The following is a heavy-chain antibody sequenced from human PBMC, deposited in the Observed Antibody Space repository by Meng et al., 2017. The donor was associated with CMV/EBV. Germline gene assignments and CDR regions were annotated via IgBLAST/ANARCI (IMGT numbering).Heavy chain of an antibody. V-gene: IGHV3-30*02. J-gene: IGHJ3*02. CDR3: AKEAPYNWNTFDI. Sequence: GESLKISCAASGFTFNNYGLHWVRQAPGKGLEWVAFIRYDGNNKYNAESVKGRFTISRDNSKNTLYLQMNSLRTEDTAMYYSAKEAPYNWNTFDIWGQGTMVTVSS. CDR1: GFTFNNYG. D-gene: IGHD1/OR15-1a*01. CDR2: IRYDGNNK.